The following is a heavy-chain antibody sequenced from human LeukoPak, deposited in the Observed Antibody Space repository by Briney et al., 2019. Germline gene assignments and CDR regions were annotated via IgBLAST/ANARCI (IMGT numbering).Heavy chain of an antibody. CDR2: IIPIFGTA. CDR1: GGPFSSYA. D-gene: IGHD1-1*01. J-gene: IGHJ5*02. Sequence: PMASVQVSSKASGGPFSSYAISWVRRAPGQGLGWMGGIIPIFGTANYAQKFQGRVTITTDESTSTAYMELSSLRSEDTAVYYCASGTGTIYNWFDPWGQGTLVTVSS. CDR3: ASGTGTIYNWFDP. V-gene: IGHV1-69*05.